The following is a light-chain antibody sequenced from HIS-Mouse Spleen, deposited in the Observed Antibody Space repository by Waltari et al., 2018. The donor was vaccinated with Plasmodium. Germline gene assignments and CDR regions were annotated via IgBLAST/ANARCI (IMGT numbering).Light chain of an antibody. J-gene: IGLJ3*02. V-gene: IGLV5-37*01. CDR2: YYYDSDK. Sequence: QPVLTQPPSSSASPGESARLTCTLPRDINVGSYYIYWYQQKPGSPPRYLLYYYYDSDKGQGFGVTCGCSGAKDAAANTGIFLISGLQSEDEACYCCMIWPSNASGVFGGGTRMTVL. CDR3: MIWPSNASGV. CDR1: RDINVGSYY.